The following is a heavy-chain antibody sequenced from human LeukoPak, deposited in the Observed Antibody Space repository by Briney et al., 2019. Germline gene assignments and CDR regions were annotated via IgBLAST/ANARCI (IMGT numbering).Heavy chain of an antibody. V-gene: IGHV3-7*01. CDR2: IKQDGSEQ. CDR1: GFTFSSSW. J-gene: IGHJ4*02. CDR3: ARDIQARGQWLY. D-gene: IGHD6-19*01. Sequence: GGSLRLSCAASGFTFSSSWMTWVRQAPGKGLEWVANIKQDGSEQYYVDSVKGRFTISRDNTKNSLFLQMDSLRAEDTAMYYCARDIQARGQWLYRGQGTLVTVSS.